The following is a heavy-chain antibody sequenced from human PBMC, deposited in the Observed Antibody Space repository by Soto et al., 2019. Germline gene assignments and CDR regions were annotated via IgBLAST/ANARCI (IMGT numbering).Heavy chain of an antibody. CDR3: ARDRSYAMEV. Sequence: TGGSLRLSCEASGFSIRDYWMHWVRQAPGEGLVWVSCINGDASSTTYADSVKGRFTISRDDAKNTVYLQMTSLRAEDTAVYFCARDRSYAMEVWGQGTRVTVSS. V-gene: IGHV3-74*01. CDR1: GFSIRDYW. J-gene: IGHJ6*02. CDR2: INGDASST.